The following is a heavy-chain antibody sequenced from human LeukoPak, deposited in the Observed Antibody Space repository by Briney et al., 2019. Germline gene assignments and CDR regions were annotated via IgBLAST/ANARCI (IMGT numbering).Heavy chain of an antibody. CDR3: ARGDYGGNSDHDAFDI. CDR2: INWNGGST. D-gene: IGHD4-23*01. J-gene: IGHJ3*02. Sequence: GGSLRLSCAASGFTFDDYGMSWVRQAPGKGLEWVSGINWNGGSTGYADSVKGRFTISRDNAKNSLYLQMNSLRAEDTALYYCARGDYGGNSDHDAFDIWSQGTMVTVSS. CDR1: GFTFDDYG. V-gene: IGHV3-20*04.